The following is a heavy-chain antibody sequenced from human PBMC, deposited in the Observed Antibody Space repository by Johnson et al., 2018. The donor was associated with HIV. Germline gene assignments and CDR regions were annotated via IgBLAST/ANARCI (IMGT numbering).Heavy chain of an antibody. V-gene: IGHV3-30*19. D-gene: IGHD3-3*01. CDR2: ISYDGSNK. J-gene: IGHJ3*02. CDR1: GFTFSSYG. Sequence: QMLFLESGGGVVQPGRSLRLSCAASGFTFSSYGMHWVRQAPGKGLAWVAVISYDGSNKYYADSVKGRFTISRDNSKNTLFLQMNGLRPEDTAVYYCARGQGFWAFDIWGQGTVVTVSS. CDR3: ARGQGFWAFDI.